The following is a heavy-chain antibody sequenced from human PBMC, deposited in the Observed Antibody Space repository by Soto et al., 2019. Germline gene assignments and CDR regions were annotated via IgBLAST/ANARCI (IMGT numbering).Heavy chain of an antibody. J-gene: IGHJ4*02. CDR3: AKDNTIFGVVPLDYFDY. D-gene: IGHD3-3*01. V-gene: IGHV3-30*18. CDR1: VFTFSSYG. Sequence: LMXCCAASVFTFSSYGMHWVRQAPGKGLEWVAVISYDGSNKYYADSVKGRFTISRDNSKNTLYLQMNSLRAEDTAVYYCAKDNTIFGVVPLDYFDYWGQGTLVTVSS. CDR2: ISYDGSNK.